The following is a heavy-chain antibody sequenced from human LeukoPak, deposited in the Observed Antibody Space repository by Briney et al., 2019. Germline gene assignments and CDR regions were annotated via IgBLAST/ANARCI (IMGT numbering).Heavy chain of an antibody. CDR2: IWYDGSNK. D-gene: IGHD2-15*01. J-gene: IGHJ4*02. V-gene: IGHV3-33*01. CDR1: GFTFSSYG. CDR3: ARASTMVVAFDY. Sequence: PGGSLRLSCAASGFTFSSYGMHWVRQAPGKGLEWVAVIWYDGSNKYYADSVKGRFTISRDNSKNTLYLQMNSLRAEDTAVCYCARASTMVVAFDYWGQGTLVTVSS.